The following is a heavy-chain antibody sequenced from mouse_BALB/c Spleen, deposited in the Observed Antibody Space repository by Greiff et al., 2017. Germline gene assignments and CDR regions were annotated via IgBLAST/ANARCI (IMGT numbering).Heavy chain of an antibody. CDR1: GFNIKDTY. D-gene: IGHD1-1*01. CDR2: IDPANGNT. J-gene: IGHJ2*01. V-gene: IGHV14-3*02. CDR3: ARLDYYGSSYVLFDY. Sequence: VQLKQSGAELVKPGASVKLSCTASGFNIKDTYMHWVKQRPEQGLEWIGRIDPANGNTKYDPKFQGKATITADTSSNTAYLQLSSLTSEDTAVYYCARLDYYGSSYVLFDYWGQGTTLTVSS.